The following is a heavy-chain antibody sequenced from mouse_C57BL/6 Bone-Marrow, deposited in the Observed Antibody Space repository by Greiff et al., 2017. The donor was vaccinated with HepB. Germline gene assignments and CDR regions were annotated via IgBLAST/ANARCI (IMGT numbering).Heavy chain of an antibody. CDR2: INPSSGYT. CDR1: GYTFTSYT. CDR3: ARSYYSNPAWFAY. J-gene: IGHJ3*01. D-gene: IGHD2-5*01. V-gene: IGHV1-4*01. Sequence: QVHVKQSGAELARPGASVKMSCKASGYTFTSYTMHWVKQRPGQGLEWIGYINPSSGYTKYNQKFKDKATLTADKSSSTAYMQLSSLTSEDSAVYYCARSYYSNPAWFAYWGQGTLVTVSA.